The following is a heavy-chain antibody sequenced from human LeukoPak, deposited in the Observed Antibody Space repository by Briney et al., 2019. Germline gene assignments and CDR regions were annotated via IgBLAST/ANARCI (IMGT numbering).Heavy chain of an antibody. CDR2: IYYSGST. J-gene: IGHJ4*02. CDR1: GGSIVSYY. CDR3: ATTDHDILICYQGAYDY. V-gene: IGHV4-59*08. D-gene: IGHD3-9*01. Sequence: PSETLSLTCTVSGGSIVSYYWSWIRQPPGKGLEWIGHIYYSGSTNHSPSLKSRVTISVDTSRNRFSLKLTSVTAADTAVYYCATTDHDILICYQGAYDYWGQGTLVTVSS.